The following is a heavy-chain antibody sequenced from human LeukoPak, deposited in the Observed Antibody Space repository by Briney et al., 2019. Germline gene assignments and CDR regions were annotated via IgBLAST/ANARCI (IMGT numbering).Heavy chain of an antibody. D-gene: IGHD2-15*01. CDR1: GGSFSGYY. CDR2: INHSGST. CDR3: ARALGYFSGGNYYSGPPGY. J-gene: IGHJ4*02. V-gene: IGHV4-34*01. Sequence: PSETLSLTCAVYGGSFSGYYWSWIRQPPGKGLEWIGEINHSGSTNYNPSLKSRVTISVDTSKNQFSLKLSSVTAADTAVYYCARALGYFSGGNYYSGPPGYWGQGTLVTVSS.